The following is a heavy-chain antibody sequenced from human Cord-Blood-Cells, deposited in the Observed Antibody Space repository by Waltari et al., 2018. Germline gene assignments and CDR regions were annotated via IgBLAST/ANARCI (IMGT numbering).Heavy chain of an antibody. CDR1: GGSVRRSA. Sequence: VQLIHSGAEVKTPGSSGKDSCKASGGSVRRSASTWVRQDPGQGLEWMGGSIPIVGTADYSQKFQGRFTITADESTSTAYMELSSLISEDTAVYSCARDRSIDIVATNWFAPWGQGTLVTVSS. CDR2: SIPIVGTA. V-gene: IGHV1-69*01. D-gene: IGHD5-12*01. J-gene: IGHJ5*02. CDR3: ARDRSIDIVATNWFAP.